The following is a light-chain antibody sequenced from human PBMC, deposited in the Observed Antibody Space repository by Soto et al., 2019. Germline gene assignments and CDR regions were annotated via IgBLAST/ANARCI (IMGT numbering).Light chain of an antibody. CDR2: WAS. CDR1: QSVLYSSNNKNY. V-gene: IGKV4-1*01. J-gene: IGKJ2*01. CDR3: QQYYGTPYT. Sequence: DIVMTQSPDSLAVSLGERATINCKSSQSVLYSSNNKNYLAWFQQKPGQSPKLLIYWASTRESGVPDRFSGGGSGTDFTLTISSPQAEDVAVYYCQQYYGTPYTFGQGTKLEIK.